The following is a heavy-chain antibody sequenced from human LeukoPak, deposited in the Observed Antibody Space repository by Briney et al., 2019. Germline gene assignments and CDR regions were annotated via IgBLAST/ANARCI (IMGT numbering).Heavy chain of an antibody. CDR1: GYTFTGYY. J-gene: IGHJ4*02. Sequence: ASVKVSCKASGYTFTGYYMHWVRQAPGQGLERMGWINPNSGGTNYAQKFQGRVTMTRDTSVSTAYMELSRLRSDDTAVYYCARVREQWLVPSFDYWGQGTLVTVSS. D-gene: IGHD6-19*01. CDR3: ARVREQWLVPSFDY. CDR2: INPNSGGT. V-gene: IGHV1-2*02.